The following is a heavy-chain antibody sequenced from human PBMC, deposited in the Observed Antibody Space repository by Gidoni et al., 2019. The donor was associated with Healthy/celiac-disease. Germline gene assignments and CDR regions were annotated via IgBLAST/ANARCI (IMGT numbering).Heavy chain of an antibody. V-gene: IGHV3-21*01. CDR2: ISSSSSYI. CDR3: ASFDYGDYVNAFDI. J-gene: IGHJ3*02. D-gene: IGHD4-17*01. CDR1: GFTFSSYS. Sequence: EVQLVESGGGLVKPGGSVRLSCAASGFTFSSYSMNWVRQAPGKGLEWVSSISSSSSYIYYADSVKGRFTISRDNAKNSLYLQMNSLRAEDTAVYYCASFDYGDYVNAFDIWGQGTMVTVSS.